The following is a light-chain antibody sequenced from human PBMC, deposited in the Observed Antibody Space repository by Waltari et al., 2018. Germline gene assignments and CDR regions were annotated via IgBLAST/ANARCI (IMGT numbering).Light chain of an antibody. Sequence: QSVLTQPPSVSGAPGHRVPISCTGSSSNIGAGYDVHWYQRLPGAAPKLLIYNSFNRPSGVPDRFSGSKSGMSASLAITGLQAEDEADYYCQSYDNRLYGTRVFGGGTKLTVL. CDR1: SSNIGAGYD. CDR3: QSYDNRLYGTRV. J-gene: IGLJ3*02. CDR2: NSF. V-gene: IGLV1-40*01.